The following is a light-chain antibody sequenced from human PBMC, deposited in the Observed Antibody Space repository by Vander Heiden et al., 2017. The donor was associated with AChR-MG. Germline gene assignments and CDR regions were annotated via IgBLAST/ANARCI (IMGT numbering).Light chain of an antibody. J-gene: IGKJ1*01. CDR2: DAY. V-gene: IGKV3D-11*02. CDR1: HSVGTY. Sequence: EIVLTQSPGTLSLSPGERATLSCRASHSVGTYLAWYQQRPGQAPRLLIYDAYNRPSGIPARFSGSGSGTDFTLTISSLEPEDFAVYYCQHRSNWHWTFGQGTKVEVK. CDR3: QHRSNWHWT.